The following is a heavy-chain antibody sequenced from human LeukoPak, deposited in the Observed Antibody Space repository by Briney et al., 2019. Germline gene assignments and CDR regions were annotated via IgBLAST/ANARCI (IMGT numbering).Heavy chain of an antibody. V-gene: IGHV1-69*04. D-gene: IGHD3-16*02. CDR1: GGTFSSYA. CDR3: ASGYDYVWGSYRSGYFDY. Sequence: ASVKVSCKASGGTFSSYAISWVRQAPGQGLEWMGRIIPILGIANYAQKFQGRVTITADKSTSTAYMELSSLRSEDTAVYYCASGYDYVWGSYRSGYFDYWGQGTQVTVSS. CDR2: IIPILGIA. J-gene: IGHJ4*02.